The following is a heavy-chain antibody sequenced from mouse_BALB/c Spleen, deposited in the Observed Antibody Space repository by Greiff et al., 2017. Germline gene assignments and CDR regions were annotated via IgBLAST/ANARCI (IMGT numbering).Heavy chain of an antibody. D-gene: IGHD4-1*01. CDR3: ARNGDNYAMDY. V-gene: IGHV5-12-1*01. CDR1: GFAFSSYD. CDR2: ISSGGGST. J-gene: IGHJ4*01. Sequence: EVQLVESGGGLVKPGGSLKLSCAASGFAFSSYDMSWVRQTPEKRLEWVAYISSGGGSTYYPDTVKGRFTISRDNAKNTLYLQMSSLKSEDTAMYYCARNGDNYAMDYWGQGTSVTVSS.